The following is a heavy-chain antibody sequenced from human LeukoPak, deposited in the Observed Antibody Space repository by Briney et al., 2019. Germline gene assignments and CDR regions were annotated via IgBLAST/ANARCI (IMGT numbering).Heavy chain of an antibody. CDR3: ARENDFWSGYHRKPFYFDY. CDR1: GYTFTSYY. V-gene: IGHV1-46*01. J-gene: IGHJ4*02. D-gene: IGHD3-3*01. Sequence: ASVKVSCKASGYTFTSYYMHWVRQAPGQGLEWMGIINPSGGSTSYAQKFQGRVTMTRDTSTSTVYMELSSLRSEDTAVYYCARENDFWSGYHRKPFYFDYWGQGTLVTVSS. CDR2: INPSGGST.